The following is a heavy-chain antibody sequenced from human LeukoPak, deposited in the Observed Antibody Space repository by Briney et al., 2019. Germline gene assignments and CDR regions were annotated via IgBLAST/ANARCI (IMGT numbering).Heavy chain of an antibody. CDR2: IYTSGST. J-gene: IGHJ6*03. CDR1: GYSISSGYY. Sequence: PSETLSLTCAVSGYSISSGYYWGWIRQPPGKGLEWIGRIYTSGSTNYNPSLKSRVTISVDTSKNQFSLKLSSVTAADTAVYYCARAASYYYGSGSYYKDYYYYYMDVWGKGTTVTVSS. CDR3: ARAASYYYGSGSYYKDYYYYYMDV. V-gene: IGHV4-38-2*01. D-gene: IGHD3-10*01.